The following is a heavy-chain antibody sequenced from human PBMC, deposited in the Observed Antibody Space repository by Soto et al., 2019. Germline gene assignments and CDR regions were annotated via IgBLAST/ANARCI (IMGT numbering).Heavy chain of an antibody. CDR1: GFTFSSYA. D-gene: IGHD3-16*01. V-gene: IGHV3-23*01. J-gene: IGHJ6*02. CDR3: AKWQLGEHYYYYYGMAV. Sequence: GGSLRLSCAASGFTFSSYAMSWVRQAPGKGLEWVSAISGSGGSTYYADSVKGRFTISRDNSKNTLYLQMNSLRAEDTAVYYCAKWQLGEHYYYYYGMAVWRQGTTVTVSS. CDR2: ISGSGGST.